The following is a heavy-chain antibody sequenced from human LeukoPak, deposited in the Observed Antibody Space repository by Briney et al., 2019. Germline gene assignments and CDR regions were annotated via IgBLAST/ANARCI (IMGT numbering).Heavy chain of an antibody. Sequence: GGSLRLSCAASGFTFSSYAMSWVRQAPGKGLEWVSSISSSSSYIYYADSVKGRFTISRDNAKNSLYLQMNSLRAEDTAVYYCARDPDYYDSSGYYSLTWGQGTLVTVSS. CDR1: GFTFSSYA. D-gene: IGHD3-22*01. J-gene: IGHJ4*02. V-gene: IGHV3-21*01. CDR3: ARDPDYYDSSGYYSLT. CDR2: ISSSSSYI.